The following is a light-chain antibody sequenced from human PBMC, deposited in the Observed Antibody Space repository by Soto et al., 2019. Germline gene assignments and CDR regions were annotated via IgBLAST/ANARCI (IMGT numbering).Light chain of an antibody. CDR3: AAWDDSLSKV. Sequence: QSVLTQPPSASGTPGQRVTISCSGSSSNIGSNYVYWYQQLPGTAPKLLIYRNNHRPSGVPDRFSGSKSGTSASLAISGLRSEDEADYYCAAWDDSLSKVFGGGTKVTVL. J-gene: IGLJ3*02. CDR1: SSNIGSNY. CDR2: RNN. V-gene: IGLV1-47*01.